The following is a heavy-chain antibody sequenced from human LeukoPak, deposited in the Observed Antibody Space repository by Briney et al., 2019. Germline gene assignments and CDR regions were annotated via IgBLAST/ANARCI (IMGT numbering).Heavy chain of an antibody. CDR2: IIPIFGTA. Sequence: ASVKVSCKASGGTFSSYAISWVRQAPGQGLEWMGGIIPIFGTANYAQKFQGRVTITADESTSTAYMELSSLRSEDTAVYYCARDGAPYYYGSGSSNYYYYYMDVWGKGTTVTISS. CDR1: GGTFSSYA. D-gene: IGHD3-10*01. J-gene: IGHJ6*03. CDR3: ARDGAPYYYGSGSSNYYYYYMDV. V-gene: IGHV1-69*13.